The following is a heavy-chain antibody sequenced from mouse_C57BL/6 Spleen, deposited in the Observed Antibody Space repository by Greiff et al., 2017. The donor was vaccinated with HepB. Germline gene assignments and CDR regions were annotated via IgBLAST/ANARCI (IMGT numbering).Heavy chain of an antibody. CDR3: ARRDYGSSPSYYFDY. CDR2: IYPGDGDT. V-gene: IGHV1-82*01. D-gene: IGHD1-1*01. Sequence: QVQLKESGPELVKPGASVKISCKASGYAFSSSWMNWVKQRPGKGLEWIGRIYPGDGDTNYNGKFKGKATLTADKSSSTAYMQLSSLTSDDSAVYFCARRDYGSSPSYYFDYWGQGTTLTVSS. CDR1: GYAFSSSW. J-gene: IGHJ2*01.